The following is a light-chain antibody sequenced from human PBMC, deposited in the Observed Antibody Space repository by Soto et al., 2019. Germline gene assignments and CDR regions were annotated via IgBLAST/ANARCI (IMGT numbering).Light chain of an antibody. CDR2: GAS. CDR1: QSVRSSY. CDR3: QQYNNWPRT. V-gene: IGKV3-15*01. J-gene: IGKJ1*01. Sequence: EIVLTQSPGTVSLSPGERATLSCRASQSVRSSYLAWYQQKPGQAPRLLIYGASTRATGIPARFSGSGSGTEFTLTISSLQSEDFAVYYCQQYNNWPRTFGQGTKVDNK.